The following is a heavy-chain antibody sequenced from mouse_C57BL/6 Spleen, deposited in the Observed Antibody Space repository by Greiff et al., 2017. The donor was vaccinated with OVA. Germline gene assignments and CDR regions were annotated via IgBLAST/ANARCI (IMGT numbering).Heavy chain of an antibody. CDR2: INPSNGGT. CDR3: ARLIIITTVVVDYFDY. D-gene: IGHD1-1*01. J-gene: IGHJ2*01. V-gene: IGHV1-53*01. Sequence: VKLQQPGTELVKPGASVKLSCKASGYTFTSYWMHWVKQRPGQGLEWIGNINPSNGGTNYNEKFKSKATLTVDKSSSTAYMQLSSLTSEDSAVYYCARLIIITTVVVDYFDYWGQGTTLTVSS. CDR1: GYTFTSYW.